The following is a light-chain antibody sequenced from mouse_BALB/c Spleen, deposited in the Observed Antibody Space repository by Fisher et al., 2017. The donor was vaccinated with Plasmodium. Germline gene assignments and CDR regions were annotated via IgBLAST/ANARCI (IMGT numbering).Light chain of an antibody. CDR2: YGS. CDR3: QQSNSWPLT. V-gene: IGKV5-45*01. Sequence: TTGDRVSLSCRASQSINNYLHWYQQKSHGSPRLLIKYGSQSISGIPSRFSGSGSGTDFTLSIDSVETEDFGMYFCQQSNSWPLTFGAGTKLELK. J-gene: IGKJ5*01. CDR1: QSINNY.